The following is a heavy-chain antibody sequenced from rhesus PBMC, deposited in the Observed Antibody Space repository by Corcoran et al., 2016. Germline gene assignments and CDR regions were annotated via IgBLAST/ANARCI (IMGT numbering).Heavy chain of an antibody. CDR3: ARRGLEYYFDY. Sequence: QVTLKESGPALVKPTQTLTLTCTFSGFSLSTSGMGVGWIRQPPRKTLEWLAHIYWNDDKYYSTSLKSRLTISKDTSKNQVVLTMTNMDPVDTATYYCARRGLEYYFDYWGQGVLVTVSS. V-gene: IGHV2-1*01. CDR1: GFSLSTSGMG. CDR2: IYWNDDK. J-gene: IGHJ4*01.